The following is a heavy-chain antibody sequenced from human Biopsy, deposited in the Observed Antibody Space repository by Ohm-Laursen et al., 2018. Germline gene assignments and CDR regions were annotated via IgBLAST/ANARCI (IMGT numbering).Heavy chain of an antibody. CDR2: IYGGGSPV. D-gene: IGHD1-1*01. Sequence: GSLRLSCAASGFAFNLYEMNWVRQAPGKGMEWISYIYGGGSPVSYADSVKGRFTISRDNAQNSLYLHMNSLSPDDTAVYYCARETPTGIPFNWLDPWGQGTLVIVST. V-gene: IGHV3-48*03. CDR1: GFAFNLYE. CDR3: ARETPTGIPFNWLDP. J-gene: IGHJ5*02.